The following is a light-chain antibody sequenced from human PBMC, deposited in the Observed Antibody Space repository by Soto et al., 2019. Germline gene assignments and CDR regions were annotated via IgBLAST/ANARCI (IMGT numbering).Light chain of an antibody. CDR3: QQYNSYST. Sequence: IQMTQPPSTLSASVGDRVTIACRASQSISSWLAWYQQKPGKAPKLLIYDASSLESGVPSRFSGSGSGAEFTLTISSLQPDDFASYYCQQYNSYSTFGQGTKVDI. CDR1: QSISSW. J-gene: IGKJ1*01. V-gene: IGKV1-5*01. CDR2: DAS.